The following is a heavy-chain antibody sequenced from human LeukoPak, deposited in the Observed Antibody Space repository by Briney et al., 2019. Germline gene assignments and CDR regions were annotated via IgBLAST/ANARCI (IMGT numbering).Heavy chain of an antibody. D-gene: IGHD3-10*01. CDR2: ISSSGSGDNT. CDR1: GVTLSTYA. J-gene: IGHJ4*02. CDR3: AKDRMVRGVAVD. Sequence: GGSLRLSCAASGVTLSTYAMSWARQAPGKGLEWVSGISSSGSGDNTYYADSVKGRFTISRDSSKNTLFLHMNTLRAEDTAIYYCAKDRMVRGVAVDWGQGTLVTVSS. V-gene: IGHV3-23*01.